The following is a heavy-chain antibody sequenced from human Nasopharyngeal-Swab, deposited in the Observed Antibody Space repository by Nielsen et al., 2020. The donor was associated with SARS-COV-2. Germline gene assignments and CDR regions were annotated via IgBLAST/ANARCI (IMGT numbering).Heavy chain of an antibody. CDR3: ARARCSRSSCYLDY. CDR2: INTNTGNP. J-gene: IGHJ4*02. V-gene: IGHV7-4-1*02. Sequence: ASVKVSCKTSGYSFSSYAMNWVRQAPGQGLEWMGWINTNTGNPAYAQDFKGRYVFSLDSSASTAYLQISSLKTDDTGVYYCARARCSRSSCYLDYWGQGTLVTVSS. CDR1: GYSFSSYA. D-gene: IGHD2-2*01.